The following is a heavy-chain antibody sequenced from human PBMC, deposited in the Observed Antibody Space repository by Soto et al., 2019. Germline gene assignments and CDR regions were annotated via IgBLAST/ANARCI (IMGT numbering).Heavy chain of an antibody. CDR2: IFSNDEK. Sequence: QVTLKESGPVLVKATETLTLTCTVSGFSLSNARMGVSWIRQPPGKALEWLAHIFSNDEKSYNTSLKSRLTIXXDTSKSQVVLTMPNMDPVDTATYYCARRYSSSFDYWGQGTLVTVSS. V-gene: IGHV2-26*01. CDR3: ARRYSSSFDY. CDR1: GFSLSNARMG. D-gene: IGHD6-6*01. J-gene: IGHJ4*02.